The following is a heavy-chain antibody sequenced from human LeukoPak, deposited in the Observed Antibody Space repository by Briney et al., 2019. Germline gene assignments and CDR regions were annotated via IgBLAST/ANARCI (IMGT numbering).Heavy chain of an antibody. CDR2: INHSGST. Sequence: SETLSLTCAVYGGFFIGYYWSWLRQPPGKGLEWIGEINHSGSTNYNPSPKSRVTISVDTSKHQFSLKLSSVTAADTAVYYCARAGYCSGCSCSYLDYWGQGTLVTVSS. J-gene: IGHJ4*02. CDR1: GGFFIGYY. CDR3: ARAGYCSGCSCSYLDY. V-gene: IGHV4-34*01. D-gene: IGHD2-15*01.